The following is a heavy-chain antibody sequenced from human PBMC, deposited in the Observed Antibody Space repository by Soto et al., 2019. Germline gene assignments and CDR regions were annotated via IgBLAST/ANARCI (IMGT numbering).Heavy chain of an antibody. J-gene: IGHJ6*02. V-gene: IGHV3-66*01. Sequence: GSLRLSCAASGFTVSSNYMSWVRQAPGKGLEWVSVIYSGGSTYYADSVKGRFTISGDNSKNTLYLQMNSLRAEDTAVYYCARDRIPTGMDVWGQGTTVTVSS. CDR1: GFTVSSNY. CDR2: IYSGGST. CDR3: ARDRIPTGMDV.